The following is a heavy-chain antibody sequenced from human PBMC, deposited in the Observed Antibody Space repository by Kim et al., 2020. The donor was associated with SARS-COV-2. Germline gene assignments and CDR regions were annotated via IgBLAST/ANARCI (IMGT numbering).Heavy chain of an antibody. V-gene: IGHV1-46*01. D-gene: IGHD2-8*01. CDR3: ARKWSGHRTKGHGMDV. Sequence: KFQGRVTMSRDTSTSTVYMELSSLRSEDTAVYYCARKWSGHRTKGHGMDVWGQGTTVTVSS. J-gene: IGHJ6*02.